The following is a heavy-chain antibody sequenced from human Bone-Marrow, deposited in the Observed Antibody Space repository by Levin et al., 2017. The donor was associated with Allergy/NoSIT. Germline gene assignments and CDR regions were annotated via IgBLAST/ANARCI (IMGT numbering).Heavy chain of an antibody. V-gene: IGHV3-53*01. CDR3: ARLTPPWATIDY. J-gene: IGHJ4*02. D-gene: IGHD5-12*01. CDR1: GFTVSSNY. Sequence: PGGSLRLSCAASGFTVSSNYMSWVRQAPGKGLEWVSVIYSGGSTYYADSVKGRFTISRDNSKNTLYLQMNSLRAEDTAVYYCARLTPPWATIDYWGQGTLVTVTS. CDR2: IYSGGST.